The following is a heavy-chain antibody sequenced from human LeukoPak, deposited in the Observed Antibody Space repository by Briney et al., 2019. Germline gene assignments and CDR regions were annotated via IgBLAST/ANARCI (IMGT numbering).Heavy chain of an antibody. CDR3: ARERYFYFYGKDV. J-gene: IGHJ6*02. Sequence: QPGRSLRLSCVASGFTFSRYGMYWVRQAPGKGLVCVTVISSDGTNQYYADSVKGRFTISRDNDKNPLYQQMDSLRADDTAMYYCARERYFYFYGKDVWGQGTTVTVSS. CDR1: GFTFSRYG. V-gene: IGHV3-30*03. CDR2: ISSDGTNQ.